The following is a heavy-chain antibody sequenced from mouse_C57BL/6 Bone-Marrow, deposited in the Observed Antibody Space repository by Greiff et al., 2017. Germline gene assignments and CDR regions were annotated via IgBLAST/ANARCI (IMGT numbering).Heavy chain of an antibody. CDR3: ASYYGLDY. CDR2: IYPRSGNT. Sequence: VKLQESGAELSRPGASVKLSCKASGYTFPRYGISWVKQRTGQGLEWIGEIYPRSGNTYYNEKFKGKATLTADKTSSTAYIGLRSLTSEDSAVYFCASYYGLDYWGQGTTLTVSS. CDR1: GYTFPRYG. D-gene: IGHD1-1*01. J-gene: IGHJ2*01. V-gene: IGHV1-81*01.